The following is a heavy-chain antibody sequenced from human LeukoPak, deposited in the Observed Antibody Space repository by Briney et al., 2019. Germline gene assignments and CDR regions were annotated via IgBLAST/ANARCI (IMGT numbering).Heavy chain of an antibody. CDR2: ISGSGGST. CDR3: AKSINYYYYGMDV. J-gene: IGHJ6*02. D-gene: IGHD1-14*01. CDR1: GFTFSSYA. Sequence: GGSLRLSCAASGFTFSSYAMTCVRQAPGKGLEWVSAISGSGGSTYYADSVKGRFTISRDNSKNTLYLQMNSLRAEDTAVYYCAKSINYYYYGMDVWGQGTTVTVSS. V-gene: IGHV3-23*01.